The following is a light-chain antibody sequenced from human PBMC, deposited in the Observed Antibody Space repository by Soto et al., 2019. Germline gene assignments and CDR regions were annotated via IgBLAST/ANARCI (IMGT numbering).Light chain of an antibody. V-gene: IGLV1-40*01. Sequence: SVLTQPPSVSGAPGQRITISCTGSSSNIGAGYGVHWYRQLPGTAPKLLIFADTKRPSGVPDRFSGSKSGTSASLAITGLQAEDEADYYCKSYDSTLSGVYVVGPGTKVTVL. J-gene: IGLJ1*01. CDR1: SSNIGAGYG. CDR3: KSYDSTLSGVYV. CDR2: ADT.